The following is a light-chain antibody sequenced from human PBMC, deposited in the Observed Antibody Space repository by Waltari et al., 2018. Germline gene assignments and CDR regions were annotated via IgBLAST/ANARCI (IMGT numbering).Light chain of an antibody. J-gene: IGKJ5*01. CDR3: QQSYSTPAT. CDR1: QSISVY. V-gene: IGKV1-39*01. Sequence: DIQMTQSPSSLSASVGDRVTITCWAGQSISVYLNLYQQRPGKAPKLLIYDASTLQSGVPSRFSGSGSGTDFTLTISSLQPEDFATYYCQQSYSTPATFGQGTRLEIK. CDR2: DAS.